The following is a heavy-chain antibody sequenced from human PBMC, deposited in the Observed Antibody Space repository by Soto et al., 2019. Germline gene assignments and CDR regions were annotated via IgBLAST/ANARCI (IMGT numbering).Heavy chain of an antibody. CDR2: IIPILGIA. CDR1: GGTFSSYT. V-gene: IGHV1-69*04. CDR3: ARDRLPQYGDSTYNHYSYYYGMDV. D-gene: IGHD4-17*01. Sequence: ASVKVSCKVSGGTFSSYTISWVRQAPGQGLEWMGRIIPILGIANYAQKFQGRVTITADKSTSTAYMELSSLRSEDTAVYYCARDRLPQYGDSTYNHYSYYYGMDVWG. J-gene: IGHJ6*02.